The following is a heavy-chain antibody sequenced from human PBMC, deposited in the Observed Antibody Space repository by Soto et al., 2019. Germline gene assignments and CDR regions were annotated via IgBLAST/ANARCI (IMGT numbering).Heavy chain of an antibody. CDR3: AREGYSYGGYYYGMDV. Sequence: QVQLQESGPGLVKPSETLSLTCTVSGGSISSYYWSWIRQPPGKGLEWIGYIYYSGSTNYNPSLKSRVTISVDTSKNQFSLKLSSVTAADTAVYYCAREGYSYGGYYYGMDVWGQGTTVTVSS. CDR2: IYYSGST. J-gene: IGHJ6*02. D-gene: IGHD5-18*01. CDR1: GGSISSYY. V-gene: IGHV4-59*01.